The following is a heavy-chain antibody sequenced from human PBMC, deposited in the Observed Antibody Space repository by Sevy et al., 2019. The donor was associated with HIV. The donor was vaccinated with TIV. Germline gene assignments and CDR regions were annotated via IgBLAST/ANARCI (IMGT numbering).Heavy chain of an antibody. CDR3: ARESARVIVPTAGFDS. Sequence: GGSLRLSCSASGFTFRSFSMHWVRQAPGKGLEWVAAIWYDGRTKQYADSVQGRFTIARDNSKNMLSLEMNSLRAEDTGLYLCARESARVIVPTAGFDSWGQGTVVTVSS. CDR2: IWYDGRTK. D-gene: IGHD1-1*01. V-gene: IGHV3-33*01. CDR1: GFTFRSFS. J-gene: IGHJ5*01.